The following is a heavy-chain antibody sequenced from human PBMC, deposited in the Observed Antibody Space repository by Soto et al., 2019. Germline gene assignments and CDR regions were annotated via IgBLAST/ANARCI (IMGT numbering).Heavy chain of an antibody. Sequence: QVQLQESGPGLVKPSETLSLTCTVSGGSISSYYWSWIRQPPGKGLEWIGYIYYSGSTNYNPSLKRRVTISVDTSQNQFSLKLSSVTAADTAVYYCAREGYRSGYYYYYGMDVWGQGTTVTVSS. D-gene: IGHD6-19*01. CDR1: GGSISSYY. J-gene: IGHJ6*02. CDR3: AREGYRSGYYYYYGMDV. V-gene: IGHV4-59*01. CDR2: IYYSGST.